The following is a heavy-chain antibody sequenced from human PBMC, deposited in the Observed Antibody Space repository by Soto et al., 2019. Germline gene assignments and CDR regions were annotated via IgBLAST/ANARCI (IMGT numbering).Heavy chain of an antibody. Sequence: QVQLVQSGAEVKKPGASVKVSCTTYGYTFSDYFLHWVRQAPGQGPEWMGFINPKRGGTEYAQKFQGRGTMTRDTFSSTVYMDLSGLTSDDTAIYYCARDSGIPGRYWYFGLWGRGTLVTVSS. J-gene: IGHJ2*01. V-gene: IGHV1-2*02. D-gene: IGHD2-21*01. CDR1: GYTFSDYF. CDR3: ARDSGIPGRYWYFGL. CDR2: INPKRGGT.